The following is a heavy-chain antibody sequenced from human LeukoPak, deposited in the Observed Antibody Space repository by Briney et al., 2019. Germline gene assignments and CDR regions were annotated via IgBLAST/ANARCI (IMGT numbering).Heavy chain of an antibody. D-gene: IGHD6-19*01. CDR3: ARGSAATWYFDL. V-gene: IGHV4-34*01. CDR2: INDRGST. J-gene: IGHJ2*01. Sequence: SSETLSLTCAVYGGSLSGDYLSWICQPPGKGLEWIGEINDRGSTNYNPSLKSRVTISVDRSRNQFSLRLTSVTAADTAVYYCARGSAATWYFDLWGRGTLVTVSS. CDR1: GGSLSGDY.